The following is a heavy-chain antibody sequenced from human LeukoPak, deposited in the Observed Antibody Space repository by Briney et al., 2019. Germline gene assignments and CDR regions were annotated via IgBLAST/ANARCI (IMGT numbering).Heavy chain of an antibody. J-gene: IGHJ4*02. D-gene: IGHD3-10*01. Sequence: ASVKVSCKASGYTSTGYYMHWVRQAPGQGLEWMGWINPNSGGTNYAQKFQGRVTMTRDTSISTAYMELSRLRSDDTAVYYCARARIQVWFGELYWGQGTLVTVSS. CDR1: GYTSTGYY. V-gene: IGHV1-2*02. CDR2: INPNSGGT. CDR3: ARARIQVWFGELY.